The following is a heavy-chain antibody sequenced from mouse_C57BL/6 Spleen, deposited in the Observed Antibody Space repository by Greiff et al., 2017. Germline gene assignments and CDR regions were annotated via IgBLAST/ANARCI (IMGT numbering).Heavy chain of an antibody. CDR3: ARMEYYGSSWFAY. CDR2: ILPGSGRT. D-gene: IGHD1-1*01. V-gene: IGHV1-9*01. Sequence: VKLQPSGAELMKPGASVKLSCKASGYSFTGYWIEWVKQRPGNGLEWIGEILPGSGRTNYNEKFKGKATVTADTSTNTAYMQLSSLTTEDSAIYYCARMEYYGSSWFAYWGQGTLVTVSA. J-gene: IGHJ3*01. CDR1: GYSFTGYW.